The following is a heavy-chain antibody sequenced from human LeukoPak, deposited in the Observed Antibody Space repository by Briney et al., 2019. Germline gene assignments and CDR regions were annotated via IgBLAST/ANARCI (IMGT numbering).Heavy chain of an antibody. CDR3: ARSSYPYYFDY. CDR2: VNNDGSST. Sequence: GGSLRLSCGASGFSFSSYWMHWVRQAPGKGLMWVSRVNNDGSSTTYADSVEGRFTISRDNARNTLYLQMNSPRAEDTAVYYCARSSYPYYFDYWGQGTLVTVSS. V-gene: IGHV3-74*01. CDR1: GFSFSSYW. J-gene: IGHJ4*02. D-gene: IGHD6-19*01.